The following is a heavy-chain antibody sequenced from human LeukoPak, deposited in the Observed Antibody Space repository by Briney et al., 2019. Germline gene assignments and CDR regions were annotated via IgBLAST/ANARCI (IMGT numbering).Heavy chain of an antibody. CDR2: ISGSGGST. CDR3: AKDRYYDSSGYRGYFDY. J-gene: IGHJ4*02. Sequence: PGGSLRLSCAASGFTFSSYAMSWVRQAPGKGLEWVSAISGSGGSTYYADSVKGRFTISRDNSKNTLYLQMNSLRAEDTAVYYCAKDRYYDSSGYRGYFDYWGQGTLVTVSS. D-gene: IGHD3-22*01. CDR1: GFTFSSYA. V-gene: IGHV3-23*01.